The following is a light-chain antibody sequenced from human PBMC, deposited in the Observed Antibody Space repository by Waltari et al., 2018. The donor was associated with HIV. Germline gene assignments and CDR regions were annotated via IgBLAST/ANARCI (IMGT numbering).Light chain of an antibody. CDR1: SSNIGSNT. J-gene: IGLJ3*02. Sequence: QSVLTQPPSASGTPGQRVTISCSGSSSNIGSNTVNWYQQLPGTAPKLLISSNNRRPSGVPDRFSGSKSGTSASLAISWLQSEDEADYYCAAWDDSLNAWVFGGGTKLTVL. CDR2: SNN. V-gene: IGLV1-44*01. CDR3: AAWDDSLNAWV.